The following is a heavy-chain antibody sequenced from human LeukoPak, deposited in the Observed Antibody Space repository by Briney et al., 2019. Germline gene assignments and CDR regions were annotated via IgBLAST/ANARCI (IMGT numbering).Heavy chain of an antibody. D-gene: IGHD4-17*01. CDR3: ARVSYGDYENWFDP. J-gene: IGHJ5*02. Sequence: GGSLRLSCAASGFTFSSYSMTWVRQAPGKGLEWVSSISSSSSYIYYADSVKGRFTISRDNAKNSPYLQMNSLRAEDTAVYYCARVSYGDYENWFDPWGQGTLVTVSS. CDR1: GFTFSSYS. CDR2: ISSSSSYI. V-gene: IGHV3-21*01.